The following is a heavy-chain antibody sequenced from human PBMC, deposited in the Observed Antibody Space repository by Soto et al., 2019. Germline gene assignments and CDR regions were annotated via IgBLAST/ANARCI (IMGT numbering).Heavy chain of an antibody. CDR1: GFTFSSYS. D-gene: IGHD5-12*01. V-gene: IGHV3-48*02. Sequence: EVQLVESGGGLVQPGGSLRLSCAASGFTFSSYSMNWVRQAPVKGLEWVSYISSSSSTIYYADAVKGRFTISRDNAKNSVYLQMNSLRDEDTAVYYCARGSGYDSPLADYWGQGTLVTVSS. CDR3: ARGSGYDSPLADY. J-gene: IGHJ4*02. CDR2: ISSSSSTI.